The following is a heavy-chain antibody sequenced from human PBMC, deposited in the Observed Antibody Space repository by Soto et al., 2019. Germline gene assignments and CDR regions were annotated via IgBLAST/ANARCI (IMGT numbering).Heavy chain of an antibody. CDR2: IYYSGST. D-gene: IGHD3-22*01. CDR3: MPGSGCIDFDY. Sequence: SETLSLTCTVSGGSISSSSYYWGWIRPPPGKGLEWIGSIYYSGSTYYNPSLKSRVTISVDTSKNQFSLKLSSVTAADTAVYYCMPGSGCIDFDYWGQGTLVT. J-gene: IGHJ4*02. V-gene: IGHV4-39*01. CDR1: GGSISSSSYY.